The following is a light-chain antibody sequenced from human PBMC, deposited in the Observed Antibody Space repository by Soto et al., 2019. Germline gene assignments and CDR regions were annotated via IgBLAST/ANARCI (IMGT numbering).Light chain of an antibody. Sequence: EIVLTQSPGILSLSPGERATLSCRASQSVRNTYLAWYQPKHGQAPRLLIHGASSRATGIPDRFSGSGSGTDFTLTISRLEPEDFAVYYCQYYSSSLSITFGQGTRLEIK. CDR2: GAS. V-gene: IGKV3-20*01. J-gene: IGKJ5*01. CDR3: QYYSSSLSIT. CDR1: QSVRNTY.